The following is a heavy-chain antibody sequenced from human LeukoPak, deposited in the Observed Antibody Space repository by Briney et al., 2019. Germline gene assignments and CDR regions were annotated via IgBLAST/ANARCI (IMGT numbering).Heavy chain of an antibody. J-gene: IGHJ3*02. CDR1: GGSISSSSYY. D-gene: IGHD3-3*01. CDR3: ARRPNGGYDFWSGYDAFDI. V-gene: IGHV4-39*01. CDR2: IYYSGST. Sequence: SETLSLTCTVSGGSISSSSYYWGWIRQPPGKGLEWIGSIYYSGSTYYNPSLKSRVTISVDTSKNQFSLKLSSVTAADTAVYYCARRPNGGYDFWSGYDAFDIWGQGTMVTVSS.